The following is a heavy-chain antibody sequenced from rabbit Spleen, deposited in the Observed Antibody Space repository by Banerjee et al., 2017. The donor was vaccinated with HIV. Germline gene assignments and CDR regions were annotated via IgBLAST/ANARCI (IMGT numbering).Heavy chain of an antibody. V-gene: IGHV1S40*01. J-gene: IGHJ4*01. CDR2: INIVTGKS. CDR3: ARDLVSVIGWNFNL. CDR1: GFSFSGDSY. Sequence: QSLEESGGGLVKPEGSLTLTCKASGFSFSGDSYMCWVRQAPGKGLEWIACINIVTGKSVYASWAKGRFTMSRTSSTTVTLQMTSLTAADTATYFCARDLVSVIGWNFNLWGQGTLVTVS. D-gene: IGHD1-1*01.